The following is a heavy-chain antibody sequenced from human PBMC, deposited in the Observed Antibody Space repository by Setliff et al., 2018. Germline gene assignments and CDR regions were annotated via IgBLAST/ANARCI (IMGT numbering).Heavy chain of an antibody. Sequence: HPGGSLRLSCAASGFTFDDYAMHWVRQAPGKGLEWVSGISWNSGSIGYVDSVKGRFTISRDNAKNSLYLQMNSLRAEDTAVYYCARGLSGDYWGQGTLVTVSS. CDR3: ARGLSGDY. J-gene: IGHJ4*02. CDR1: GFTFDDYA. CDR2: ISWNSGSI. D-gene: IGHD3-16*01. V-gene: IGHV3-9*01.